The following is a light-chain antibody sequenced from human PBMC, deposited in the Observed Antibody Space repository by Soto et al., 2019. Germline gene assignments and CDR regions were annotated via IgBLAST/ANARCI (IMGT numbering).Light chain of an antibody. J-gene: IGLJ3*02. CDR1: SGHSSYA. CDR3: QTWGTGKGV. CDR2: LNSDGSH. Sequence: QLVLTQSPSASASLGASVKFTCTLSSGHSSYAIAWHQQQPEKGPRYLMKLNSDGSHSKGDGIPDRFSGSSSGAERYLTISSRQSEDEADYYCQTWGTGKGVFGGGTKLTVL. V-gene: IGLV4-69*01.